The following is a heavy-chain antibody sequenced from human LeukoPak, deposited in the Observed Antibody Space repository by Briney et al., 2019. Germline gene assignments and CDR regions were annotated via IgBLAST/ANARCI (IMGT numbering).Heavy chain of an antibody. CDR3: ARGVGSGYYLPFDY. J-gene: IGHJ4*02. V-gene: IGHV3-9*01. CDR1: GFTFDDYA. Sequence: GVSLSRSCAAYGFTFDDYAMHWLRPAPGKGLEWVSSISWNSDSLGYAESVKGRFTMSRDTAKSSLYMQMNSLRAEDTALYYCARGVGSGYYLPFDYWGQGTLVTVSS. CDR2: ISWNSDSL. D-gene: IGHD3-22*01.